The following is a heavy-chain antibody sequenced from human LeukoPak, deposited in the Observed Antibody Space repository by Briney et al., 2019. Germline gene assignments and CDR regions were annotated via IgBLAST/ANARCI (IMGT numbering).Heavy chain of an antibody. CDR3: AKALMYCSGGSCYSGSDY. CDR1: GFTFDDYA. D-gene: IGHD2-15*01. V-gene: IGHV3-9*01. J-gene: IGHJ4*02. CDR2: ISWNSGSI. Sequence: PGGSLRLSCAASGFTFDDYAMHWVRQAPGKGLEWVSGISWNSGSIGYADSVKGRFTISRDNAKNSLYLQMNSLRAEDTAVYYCAKALMYCSGGSCYSGSDYWGQGTLVTVSS.